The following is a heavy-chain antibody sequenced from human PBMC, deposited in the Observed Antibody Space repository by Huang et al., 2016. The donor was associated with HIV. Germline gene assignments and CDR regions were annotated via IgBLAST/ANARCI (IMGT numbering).Heavy chain of an antibody. V-gene: IGHV3-23*04. CDR2: MRGRGGNT. CDR1: GFRFSSYA. Sequence: VESGGGSARSGGSLRLSCAASGFRFSSYAMGWVGQSQGKGLEWGVSMRGRGGNTYYAASVKGRFTISRNNFDKNTVYLQMNNLKAADSGIYYCAKDFGVAAPYYFDLWGQGTPVSVSS. J-gene: IGHJ4*02. D-gene: IGHD3-3*01. CDR3: AKDFGVAAPYYFDL.